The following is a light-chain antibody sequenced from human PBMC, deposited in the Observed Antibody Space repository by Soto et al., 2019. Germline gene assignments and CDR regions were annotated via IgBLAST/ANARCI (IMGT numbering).Light chain of an antibody. Sequence: DIVLTHSPVPLSLSPAARAARSCRASQIVLSNSLAWYQQKPGKAPTLLIYAASYRDTGIPERFTGSGSGTDFTFTISSLQPDDFATYYCQHYNSYSEAFGQGTKVDIK. CDR2: AAS. V-gene: IGKV3-20*01. CDR3: QHYNSYSEA. J-gene: IGKJ1*01. CDR1: QIVLSNS.